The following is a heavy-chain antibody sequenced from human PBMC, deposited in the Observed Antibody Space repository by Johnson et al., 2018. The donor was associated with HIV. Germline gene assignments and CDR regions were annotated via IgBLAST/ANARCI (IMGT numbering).Heavy chain of an antibody. Sequence: QVQLVESGGGVVQPGKSLRLSCAASGFIFSGFGLHWVRQAPGKGLEWVAVIWYDGSNKYYADSVKGRFTISRDKSKNTLYLQMNSLRAEDTAIYYCAKDLSRPTLNAFDIWGQGTMVTVSS. CDR2: IWYDGSNK. CDR3: AKDLSRPTLNAFDI. J-gene: IGHJ3*02. CDR1: GFIFSGFG. D-gene: IGHD4-11*01. V-gene: IGHV3-30*18.